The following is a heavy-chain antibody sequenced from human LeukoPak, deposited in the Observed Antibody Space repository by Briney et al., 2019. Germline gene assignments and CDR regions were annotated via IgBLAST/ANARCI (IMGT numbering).Heavy chain of an antibody. Sequence: ASVRVSCKASGYTFTSYDINWVRQATGQGLEWMGWMNPNSGNTGYAQKFQGRVTITRNTSISTAYMELSSLRSEDTAVYYCARAENFMVRGVIRSWGQGTLVTVSS. J-gene: IGHJ5*02. V-gene: IGHV1-8*03. CDR1: GYTFTSYD. CDR3: ARAENFMVRGVIRS. D-gene: IGHD3-10*01. CDR2: MNPNSGNT.